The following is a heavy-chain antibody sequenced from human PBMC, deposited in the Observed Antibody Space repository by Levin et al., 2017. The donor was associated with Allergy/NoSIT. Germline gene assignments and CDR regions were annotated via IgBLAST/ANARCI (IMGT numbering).Heavy chain of an antibody. J-gene: IGHJ3*02. CDR2: ISSSSSTI. V-gene: IGHV3-48*02. Sequence: QAGGSLRLSCAASGFTFSSYSMNWVRQAPGKGLEWVSYISSSSSTIYYADSVKGRFTISRDNAKNSLYLQMNSLRDEDTAVYYCARPAYFEVEHAFDIWGQGTMVTVSS. CDR1: GFTFSSYS. D-gene: IGHD3-9*01. CDR3: ARPAYFEVEHAFDI.